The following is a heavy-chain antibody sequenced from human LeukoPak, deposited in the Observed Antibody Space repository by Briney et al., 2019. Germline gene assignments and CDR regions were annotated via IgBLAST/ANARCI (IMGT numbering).Heavy chain of an antibody. J-gene: IGHJ6*03. Sequence: ASVKVSCKASGYTFTGYYMHWVRQAPGQGLEWMGWINPNSGGTNYAQKFQGRVTMTRDTSISTAYMELSRLRSDDTAVYYCARALSGNYYYYYMDVWGKGTTVTASS. CDR1: GYTFTGYY. CDR2: INPNSGGT. V-gene: IGHV1-2*02. CDR3: ARALSGNYYYYYMDV. D-gene: IGHD5-12*01.